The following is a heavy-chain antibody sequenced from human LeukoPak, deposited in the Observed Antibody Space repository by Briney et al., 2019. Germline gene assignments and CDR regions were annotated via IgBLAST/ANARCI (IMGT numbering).Heavy chain of an antibody. Sequence: SSETLSLTCTVSGGSISSYYWSWIRQPPGKGLEWIGYIYYSGSTNYNPSLKSRVTISVDTSKNQFSLKLSSVTAADTAVYYCARPRQYSSGWYFVGGYFDYWGQGTLVTVSS. CDR3: ARPRQYSSGWYFVGGYFDY. J-gene: IGHJ4*02. CDR1: GGSISSYY. V-gene: IGHV4-59*12. CDR2: IYYSGST. D-gene: IGHD6-19*01.